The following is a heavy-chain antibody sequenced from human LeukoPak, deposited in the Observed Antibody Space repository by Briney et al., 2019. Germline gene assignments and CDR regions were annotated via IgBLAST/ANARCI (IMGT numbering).Heavy chain of an antibody. CDR3: AKQLGYCSDGSCYFPY. V-gene: IGHV3-23*01. Sequence: GGSLRLSCAASGFTFSSYWMSWVRQAPGKGLEWVSAISNNGGYTYYADSVQGRFTISRDNSKSTLCLQMNSLRAEDTAVYYCAKQLGYCSDGSCYFPYWGQGTLVTVSS. CDR2: ISNNGGYT. J-gene: IGHJ4*02. D-gene: IGHD2-15*01. CDR1: GFTFSSYW.